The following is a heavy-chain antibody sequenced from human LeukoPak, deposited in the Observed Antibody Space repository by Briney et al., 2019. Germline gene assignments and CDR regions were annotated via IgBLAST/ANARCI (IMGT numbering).Heavy chain of an antibody. J-gene: IGHJ4*02. CDR1: GGSIGSRNW. CDR3: ARGIGAADF. V-gene: IGHV4-4*02. D-gene: IGHD3-16*01. CDR2: IYQSGST. Sequence: SETLSLTCAVSGGSIGSRNWWSWVRQPPGKGLQWIGEIYQSGSTIYNPSLRSRVTMSVDRSKDQLSLKLSSVTAADTAVYYCARGIGAADFWGQGILVTVSS.